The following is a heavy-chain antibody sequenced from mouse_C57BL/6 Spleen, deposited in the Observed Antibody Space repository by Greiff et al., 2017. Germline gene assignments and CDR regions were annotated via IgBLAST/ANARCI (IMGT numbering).Heavy chain of an antibody. CDR3: AITAMDY. J-gene: IGHJ4*01. Sequence: QVQLQQPVAELVMPGASVKLSCKASGYTFTSYWMHWVKQRPGQGLEWIGEIDPSDSYTNYNQKFEGKSTLTVDKSSSTAYMQHSSLTAEDSAVYYCAITAMDYWGQGTSVTVAS. V-gene: IGHV1-69*01. CDR2: IDPSDSYT. CDR1: GYTFTSYW.